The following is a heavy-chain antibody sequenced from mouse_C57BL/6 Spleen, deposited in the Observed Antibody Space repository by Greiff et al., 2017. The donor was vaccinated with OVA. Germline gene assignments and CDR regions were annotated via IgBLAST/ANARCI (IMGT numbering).Heavy chain of an antibody. CDR2: IHPNSGST. CDR1: GYTFTSYW. CDR3: AKGYDGYSFAY. V-gene: IGHV1-64*01. J-gene: IGHJ3*01. D-gene: IGHD2-3*01. Sequence: VQLQQPGAELVKPGASVKLSCKASGYTFTSYWMHWVKQRPGQGLEWIGMIHPNSGSTNYNEKFKSKATLTVDKSSSTAYMQRSSLTSEDSAVYYCAKGYDGYSFAYWGQGTLVTVSA.